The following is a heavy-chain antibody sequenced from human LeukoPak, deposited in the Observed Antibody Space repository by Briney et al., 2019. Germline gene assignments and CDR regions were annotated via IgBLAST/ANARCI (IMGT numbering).Heavy chain of an antibody. V-gene: IGHV3-23*01. CDR3: AKFRVAYTSAWHFDY. CDR2: ISGGSTST. Sequence: PGRSLRLSCAASGFTFSNFAMSWVRQTPGKGLDWVSAISGGSTSTYYVDSVKGRFTISREDSKNTLYLRLDSLRAEDTAIYYCAKFRVAYTSAWHFDYWGQGTLVTVSS. D-gene: IGHD6-19*01. J-gene: IGHJ4*02. CDR1: GFTFSNFA.